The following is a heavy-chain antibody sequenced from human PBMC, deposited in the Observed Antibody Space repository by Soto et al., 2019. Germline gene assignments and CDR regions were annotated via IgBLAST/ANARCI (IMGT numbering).Heavy chain of an antibody. Sequence: EVQLVESGGDLVQPGGSLRLSCAASGFALSDYSMNWVRQAPGKGLEWVSYINSASSVIYYADSVKGRFTISRDNAKNSLYLQMTSLRAEDTALYYCVRGRVVTTPGPNFDYWGQGTLVTVSS. CDR2: INSASSVI. CDR3: VRGRVVTTPGPNFDY. D-gene: IGHD3-3*01. J-gene: IGHJ4*02. V-gene: IGHV3-48*01. CDR1: GFALSDYS.